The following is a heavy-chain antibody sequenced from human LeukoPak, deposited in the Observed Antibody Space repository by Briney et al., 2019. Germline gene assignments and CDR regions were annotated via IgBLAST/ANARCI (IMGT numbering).Heavy chain of an antibody. V-gene: IGHV3-7*05. D-gene: IGHD6-6*01. Sequence: PGGSLRLSCATSGFTLSSYAMSWVRQAPGKGLEWVANIKEDRSEKYYVDSVKGRFTISRDDAKNSLFLQMNSLRAEDTAVYHCARGRSILRHWGQGTLVTVSS. J-gene: IGHJ4*02. CDR3: ARGRSILRH. CDR1: GFTLSSYA. CDR2: IKEDRSEK.